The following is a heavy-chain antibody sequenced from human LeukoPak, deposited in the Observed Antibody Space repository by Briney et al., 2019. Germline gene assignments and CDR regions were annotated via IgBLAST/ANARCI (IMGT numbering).Heavy chain of an antibody. D-gene: IGHD6-13*01. CDR1: GFTFSSYA. V-gene: IGHV3-30*04. Sequence: GGSLRLSCAASGFTFSSYAMHWVRQAPGKGLEWVAVISYDGSNKYYADSVKGRFTISRDNSKNTLYLQMNSLRAEDTAVYYCARDRGIAAAGLFDYWGQGTLVTVSS. J-gene: IGHJ4*02. CDR3: ARDRGIAAAGLFDY. CDR2: ISYDGSNK.